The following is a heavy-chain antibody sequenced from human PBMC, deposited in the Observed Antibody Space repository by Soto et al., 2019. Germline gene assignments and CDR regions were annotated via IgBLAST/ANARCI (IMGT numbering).Heavy chain of an antibody. D-gene: IGHD1-26*01. CDR2: MSPSGST. V-gene: IGHV1-46*03. Sequence: ASVKVSCKASGYTFTSYYMHWVRQAPGQGLEWMGIMSPSGSTSYAQKFRGRVTMTRDTSTSKVYMELSSLRSEDTAVYYCASNSGSYLNEIDYWGQGTLVTVSS. J-gene: IGHJ4*02. CDR3: ASNSGSYLNEIDY. CDR1: GYTFTSYY.